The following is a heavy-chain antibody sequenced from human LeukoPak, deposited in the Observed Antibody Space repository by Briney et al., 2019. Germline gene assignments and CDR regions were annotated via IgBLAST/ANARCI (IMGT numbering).Heavy chain of an antibody. V-gene: IGHV1-69*05. CDR3: ARAEFYYDSSGYYLDY. CDR2: IIPIFGTA. D-gene: IGHD3-22*01. J-gene: IGHJ4*02. CDR1: GYTFTSYD. Sequence: SVKVSCKASGYTFTSYDINWVRQATGQGLEWMGRIIPIFGTANYAQKFQGRVTITTDESTSTAYMELSSLRSEDTAVYYCARAEFYYDSSGYYLDYWGQGTLVTVSS.